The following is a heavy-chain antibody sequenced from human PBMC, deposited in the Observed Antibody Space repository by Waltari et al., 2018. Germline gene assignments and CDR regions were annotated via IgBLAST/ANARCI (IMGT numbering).Heavy chain of an antibody. V-gene: IGHV4-4*07. D-gene: IGHD3-3*01. Sequence: QVQLQESGPGLVKPSETLSLICPVSGGSISSNYWTWIRPPAGKGLEWIGRIFASGSTNYNPSLKSRVTMSVETSKNQFSLKLSSVTAADTAVYYCASGNYDFWSGSGGNWFDPWGQGILVTVSS. CDR2: IFASGST. CDR3: ASGNYDFWSGSGGNWFDP. J-gene: IGHJ5*02. CDR1: GGSISSNY.